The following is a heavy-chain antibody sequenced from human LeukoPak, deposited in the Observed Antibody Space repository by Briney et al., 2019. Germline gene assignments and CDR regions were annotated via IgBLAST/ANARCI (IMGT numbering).Heavy chain of an antibody. CDR1: GGSISSYY. J-gene: IGHJ6*03. Sequence: SETLSLTCTVSGGSISSYYWSWIRQPPGKGLEWIGYIYYSGSTNYNPSLKSRVTISVDASKNQFSLKLSSVTAADTAVYYCARRMDYYYYMDVWGKGTTVTVSS. CDR2: IYYSGST. V-gene: IGHV4-59*08. CDR3: ARRMDYYYYMDV.